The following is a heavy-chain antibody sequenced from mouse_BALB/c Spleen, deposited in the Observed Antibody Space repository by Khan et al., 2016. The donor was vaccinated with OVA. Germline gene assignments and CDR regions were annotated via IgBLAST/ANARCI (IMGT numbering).Heavy chain of an antibody. CDR3: ARQPYYHYNVMDY. V-gene: IGHV2-6-1*01. D-gene: IGHD2-10*01. Sequence: VQLQESGPGLVAPSQSLSITCTISGFSLTNYGVHWVRQPPGKGLEWLVLMWSDGSTTYNSAFKSRLPISKDNSKSQVFLKMNSLQTNDTAMYFCARQPYYHYNVMDYWGQGTSVTVSS. CDR1: GFSLTNYG. CDR2: MWSDGST. J-gene: IGHJ4*01.